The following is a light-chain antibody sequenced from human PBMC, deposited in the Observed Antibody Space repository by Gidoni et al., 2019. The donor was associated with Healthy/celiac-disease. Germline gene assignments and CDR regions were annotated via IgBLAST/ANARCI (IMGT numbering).Light chain of an antibody. CDR2: AAS. V-gene: IGKV1-39*01. J-gene: IGKJ3*01. CDR1: QSISSY. Sequence: DNQLPQSPSSLSASVGDRVTITCRASQSISSYLNWYQQKPGKAPKLLIYAASSLQSGVPSRFSGSGSGTDFTLTISSLQPEDFATYYCQQSYSTPVTFGPGTKVDIK. CDR3: QQSYSTPVT.